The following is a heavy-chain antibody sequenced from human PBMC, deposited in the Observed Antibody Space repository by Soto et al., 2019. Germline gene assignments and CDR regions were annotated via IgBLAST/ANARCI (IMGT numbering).Heavy chain of an antibody. CDR2: IIPIFGTA. D-gene: IGHD3-10*01. Sequence: SVKVSCKASGCTFSSYSISWVRQAPGQGLEWMGGIIPIFGTANYAQKFQGRVTITADESTSTAYMELSSLRSEDTAVYYCARVDGSGTRGPYYYGMYVWGQGTTVTVS. CDR1: GCTFSSYS. J-gene: IGHJ6*02. V-gene: IGHV1-69*13. CDR3: ARVDGSGTRGPYYYGMYV.